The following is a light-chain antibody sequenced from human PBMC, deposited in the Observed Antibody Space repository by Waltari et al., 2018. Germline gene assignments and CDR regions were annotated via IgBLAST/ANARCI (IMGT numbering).Light chain of an antibody. J-gene: IGLJ1*01. CDR1: SSDVGSYNL. V-gene: IGLV2-23*01. CDR3: CSYAGSSTYV. CDR2: EGS. Sequence: QSALTQPAPVSGSPGPSLTISCTGTSSDVGSYNLVSWYQQHPGKAPKLMIYEGSKRPSGVSNRFSGSKAGNTASLTISGLQAEDEADYYCCSYAGSSTYVFGTGTKVTVL.